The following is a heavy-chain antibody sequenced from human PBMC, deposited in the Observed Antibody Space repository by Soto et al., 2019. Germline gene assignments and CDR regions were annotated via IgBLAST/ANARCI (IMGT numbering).Heavy chain of an antibody. V-gene: IGHV6-1*01. D-gene: IGHD2-8*01. CDR1: GDSVSSNSAA. CDR2: TYYTSKWYY. Sequence: SHTLSLTCAISGDSVSSNSAAWNLIRQSPSRGLEGLGRTYYTSKWYYDYALSVKSRITINPDTSKNQFSLQLNSVTPEDTAVYYCARDLSYPAGNGQLVGWGEGTLVTVS. J-gene: IGHJ4*02. CDR3: ARDLSYPAGNGQLVG.